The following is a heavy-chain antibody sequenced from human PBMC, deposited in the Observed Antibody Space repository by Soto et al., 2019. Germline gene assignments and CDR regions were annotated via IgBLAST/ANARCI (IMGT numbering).Heavy chain of an antibody. J-gene: IGHJ3*02. Sequence: ASVKVSCKASGYTFTSYAMHWVRQAPGQRLEWMGWINAGNGNTKYSQKFQGRVTITRDTSASTAYMELSSPRSEDTAVYYCARIYDSRGGSEAFDIWGQGTMVTVSS. V-gene: IGHV1-3*01. CDR3: ARIYDSRGGSEAFDI. D-gene: IGHD3-22*01. CDR2: INAGNGNT. CDR1: GYTFTSYA.